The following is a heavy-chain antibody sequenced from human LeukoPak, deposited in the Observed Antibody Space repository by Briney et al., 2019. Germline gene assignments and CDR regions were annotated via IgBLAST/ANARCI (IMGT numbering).Heavy chain of an antibody. V-gene: IGHV3-30-3*01. J-gene: IGHJ3*02. CDR3: ARKFGAFDI. CDR1: GGTFSSYA. Sequence: SCKASGGTFSSYAMHWVRQAPGKGLEWVAVISYDGSNKYYADSVKGRFTISRDNSKNTLYLQMNSLRAEDTAVYYCARKFGAFDIWGQGTMVTVSS. CDR2: ISYDGSNK. D-gene: IGHD3-16*01.